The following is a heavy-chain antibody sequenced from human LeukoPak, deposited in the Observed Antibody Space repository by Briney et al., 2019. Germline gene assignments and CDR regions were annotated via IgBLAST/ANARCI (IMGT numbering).Heavy chain of an antibody. CDR1: GGSISSGDYY. V-gene: IGHV4-30-4*01. J-gene: IGHJ4*02. Sequence: SETLSLTCTVSGGSISSGDYYWSWIRQPPGKGLEWSGYIYYSGSTYYNPSLKSRVTISVDTSKNQFSLKLSSVTAADTAVYYCASLYSGSYFLDYWGQGTLVTVSS. D-gene: IGHD1-26*01. CDR3: ASLYSGSYFLDY. CDR2: IYYSGST.